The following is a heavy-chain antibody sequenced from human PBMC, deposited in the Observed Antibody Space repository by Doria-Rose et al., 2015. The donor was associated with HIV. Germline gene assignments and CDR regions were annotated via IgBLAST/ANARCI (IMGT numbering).Heavy chain of an antibody. J-gene: IGHJ4*02. CDR2: IFSDDER. CDR1: GVSLSSPGMG. V-gene: IGHV2-26*01. D-gene: IGHD6-13*01. CDR3: ARIKSSRWYHKYYFDF. Sequence: QVTLKESGPVLVKPTETLTLTCTVSGVSLSSPGMGVSWIRQPPGKALEWLANIFSDDERSYKTSLKSRLTNSRGTSKSQVVLTMTDMVPVDTATYYCARIKSSRWYHKYYFDFWGQGTLVIVSA.